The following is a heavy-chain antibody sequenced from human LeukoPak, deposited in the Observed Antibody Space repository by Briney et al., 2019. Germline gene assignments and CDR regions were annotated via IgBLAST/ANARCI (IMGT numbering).Heavy chain of an antibody. CDR1: GGSISSYY. J-gene: IGHJ6*02. Sequence: ASETLSLTCTVSGGSISSYYWSWIRQPPGKELEWIGYIYYSGSTYYNPSLKSRVTISVDTSKNQFSLKLSSVTAADTAVYYCARVGYDILTGSPYYYYGMDVWGQGTTVTVSS. V-gene: IGHV4-59*08. D-gene: IGHD3-9*01. CDR3: ARVGYDILTGSPYYYYGMDV. CDR2: IYYSGST.